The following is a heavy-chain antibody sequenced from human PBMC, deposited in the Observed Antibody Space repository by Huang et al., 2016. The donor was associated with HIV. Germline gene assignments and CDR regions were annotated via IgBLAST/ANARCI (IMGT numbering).Heavy chain of an antibody. D-gene: IGHD3-10*01. CDR3: ARLPGSITMIRGVITDPY. CDR1: GGSIRSDNYY. V-gene: IGHV4-39*01. CDR2: IYYSGST. Sequence: QLQLQESGPGLVKPSETLSLTCTVSGGSIRSDNYYLGWIRQPPGNGLEWIGSIYYSGSTYYNPSPKSRVTITVDTSKNQFSLKMRSVTAADTAVYYCARLPGSITMIRGVITDPYWGQGTLVTVSS. J-gene: IGHJ4*02.